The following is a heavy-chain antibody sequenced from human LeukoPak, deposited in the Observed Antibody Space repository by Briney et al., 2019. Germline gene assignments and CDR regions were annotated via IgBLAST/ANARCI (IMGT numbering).Heavy chain of an antibody. CDR1: GGSIRTYY. D-gene: IGHD3-3*01. CDR3: ARVGNPLVTVFAWFDP. CDR2: IYYSGST. V-gene: IGHV4-59*12. Sequence: PSETLSLTCTVSGGSIRTYYWSWIRQPPGKGLEWIGYIYYSGSTNYNPSLKSRVTISVDTSKNQFSLKLSSVTAADTAVYYCARVGNPLVTVFAWFDPWGQGTLVTVSS. J-gene: IGHJ5*02.